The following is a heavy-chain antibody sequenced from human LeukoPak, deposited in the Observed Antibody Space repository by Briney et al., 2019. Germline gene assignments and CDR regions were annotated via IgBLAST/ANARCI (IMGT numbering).Heavy chain of an antibody. CDR3: ARGGTKHNYYDSSGPIDY. CDR2: INHSGST. Sequence: PSETLSLTCAVYGGSFSGYYWSWIRQPPGKGLEWIGEINHSGSTNYNPSLKSRVTISVDTSKNQFSLKLSSVTAADTAVYYCARGGTKHNYYDSSGPIDYWGQGTLVTVSS. J-gene: IGHJ4*02. CDR1: GGSFSGYY. D-gene: IGHD3-22*01. V-gene: IGHV4-34*01.